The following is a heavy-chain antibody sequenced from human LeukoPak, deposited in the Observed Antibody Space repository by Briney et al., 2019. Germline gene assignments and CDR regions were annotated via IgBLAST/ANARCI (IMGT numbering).Heavy chain of an antibody. V-gene: IGHV3-21*01. J-gene: IGHJ4*02. CDR3: ARAFVYSSGRLFDY. Sequence: GGSLRLSCAASGFTFSTYSINWVRQAPGKGLEWVSSISSSSSYIYYADSVKGRFTISRDIAKNSVYLQMNSLRAEDTAVYFCARAFVYSSGRLFDYWGQGTLVTVSS. D-gene: IGHD6-19*01. CDR2: ISSSSSYI. CDR1: GFTFSTYS.